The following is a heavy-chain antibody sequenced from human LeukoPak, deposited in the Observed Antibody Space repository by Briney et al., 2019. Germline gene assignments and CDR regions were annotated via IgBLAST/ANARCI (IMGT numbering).Heavy chain of an antibody. Sequence: QPGRSLRLSCAASGFTFSSYGMHWVRQAPGKGLEGVAVISYDGSNKYYADSVKGRFTISRDNSKNTLYLQMNSLRAEDTAVYYCARDQERSWDYWGQGTLVTVSS. D-gene: IGHD1-26*01. CDR1: GFTFSSYG. V-gene: IGHV3-30*03. CDR3: ARDQERSWDY. CDR2: ISYDGSNK. J-gene: IGHJ4*02.